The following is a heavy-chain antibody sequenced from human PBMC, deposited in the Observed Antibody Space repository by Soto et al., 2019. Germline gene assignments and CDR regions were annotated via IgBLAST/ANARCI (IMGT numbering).Heavy chain of an antibody. J-gene: IGHJ4*02. CDR1: GFTVSIYA. CDR3: AKDPAPFKSSIAARSDY. CDR2: ISGSGGST. D-gene: IGHD6-6*01. V-gene: IGHV3-23*01. Sequence: GGSLTPSCAASGFTVSIYAMSWVRQALGKGLGWVSAISGSGGSTYYADSVKGRFTISRDNSKNTLYLQMNSLRAEDTAVYYCAKDPAPFKSSIAARSDYWGQGTLVTVSS.